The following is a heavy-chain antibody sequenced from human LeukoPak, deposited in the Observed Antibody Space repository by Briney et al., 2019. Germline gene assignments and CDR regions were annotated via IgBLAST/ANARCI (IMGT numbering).Heavy chain of an antibody. CDR2: IRSKANSYAT. CDR1: GFTFSGSA. V-gene: IGHV3-73*01. J-gene: IGHJ6*03. D-gene: IGHD2-15*01. CDR3: TRDGVVAAPPAHYYYMDV. Sequence: PGGSLRLSCAASGFTFSGSAMHWVRQASGKGLEWVGRIRSKANSYATAYAASVKGRFTISRDDSKNTAYLQMNSLKTGDTAIYYCTRDGVVAAPPAHYYYMDVWGKGTTVTISS.